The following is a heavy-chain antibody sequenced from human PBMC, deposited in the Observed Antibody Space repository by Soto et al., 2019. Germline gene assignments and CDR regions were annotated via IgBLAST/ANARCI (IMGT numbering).Heavy chain of an antibody. CDR2: IYYSGST. J-gene: IGHJ3*02. CDR3: ARLTCSNTRCLKLNGFDI. D-gene: IGHD2-2*01. CDR1: GGSISSGGYY. V-gene: IGHV4-31*03. Sequence: PSXTLSLTCTVSGGSISSGGYYWSWIRQQPGKRLEWIGYIYYSGSTYYNPSLKSRVTISVDTSKNQFFLRLTSVTAADTAVYYCARLTCSNTRCLKLNGFDIWGQGTMVTVSS.